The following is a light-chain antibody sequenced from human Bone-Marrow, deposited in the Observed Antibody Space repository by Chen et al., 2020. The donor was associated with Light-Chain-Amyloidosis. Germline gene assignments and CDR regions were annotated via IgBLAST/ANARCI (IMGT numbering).Light chain of an antibody. J-gene: IGLJ3*02. Sequence: HSSLTQPASVSGSPGRSITISSTWTSTDVGSYNLVSWYQQHPGKAPKPMIYEATKRPSGVSYRFSGSKSGNTASLTVSGLQAEDEADYYCCSYTGSSTWVFGGGTKLTVL. CDR3: CSYTGSSTWV. CDR1: STDVGSYNL. V-gene: IGLV2-23*01. CDR2: EAT.